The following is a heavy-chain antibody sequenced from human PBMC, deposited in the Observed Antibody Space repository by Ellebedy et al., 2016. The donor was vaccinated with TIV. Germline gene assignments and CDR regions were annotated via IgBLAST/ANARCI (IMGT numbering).Heavy chain of an antibody. V-gene: IGHV4-39*01. CDR1: GGSIGSSRHS. CDR2: IFYMGNT. J-gene: IGHJ4*02. CDR3: ASLTFEQHEYGEPWLDS. D-gene: IGHD4-17*01. Sequence: SETLSLTCTVSGGSIGSSRHSWGWIRQTPGKGLEWIANIFYMGNTYYNPSLKSRVTISVDMSRNQFSLELSFVTAADTGVYYCASLTFEQHEYGEPWLDSWGQGTLVTVSS.